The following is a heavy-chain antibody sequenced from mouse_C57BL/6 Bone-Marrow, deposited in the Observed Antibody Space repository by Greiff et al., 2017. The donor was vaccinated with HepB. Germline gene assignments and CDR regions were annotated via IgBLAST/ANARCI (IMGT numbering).Heavy chain of an antibody. D-gene: IGHD1-1*01. V-gene: IGHV5-6*01. J-gene: IGHJ4*01. CDR3: ASLITTAPMDY. CDR2: ISSGGSYT. Sequence: EVQRVESGGDLVKPGGSLKLSCAASGFTFSSYGMSWVRQTPDKRLEWVATISSGGSYTYYPDCVKGRFTISRDNAKNTLYLQMSSLKSEDTAMYYCASLITTAPMDYWGQGTSVTVSS. CDR1: GFTFSSYG.